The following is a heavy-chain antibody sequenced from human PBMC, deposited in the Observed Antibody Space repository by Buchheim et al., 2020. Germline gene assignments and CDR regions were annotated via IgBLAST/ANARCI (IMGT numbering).Heavy chain of an antibody. D-gene: IGHD2-2*01. CDR2: IAYPATP. Sequence: QVHLQESGPGLVEPSGTLSPTCGVSGGSISSNNWWNWVRQTPGKRLEWIGDIAYPATPNYNPSLRSRLTISLDKSKNLLFLKLSSVTAADTAVYYCATVKQGWSRSSCYQDNWGQGTL. V-gene: IGHV4-4*02. CDR3: ATVKQGWSRSSCYQDN. CDR1: GGSISSNNW. J-gene: IGHJ4*02.